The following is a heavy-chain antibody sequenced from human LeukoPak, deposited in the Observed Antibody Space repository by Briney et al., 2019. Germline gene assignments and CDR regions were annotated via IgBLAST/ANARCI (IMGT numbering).Heavy chain of an antibody. CDR1: GFTFSSYA. CDR2: ISSSGGSL. V-gene: IGHV3-23*01. Sequence: PGGSLRLSCAASGFTFSSYAMSWVRQAPGKGLEWVSGISSSGGSLYYADSVKGRFTISRDNSKNTLYLRMNSLRAEDTAVYYCAQDLPTAITARPHYWGQGALVTVSS. CDR3: AQDLPTAITARPHY. D-gene: IGHD6-6*01. J-gene: IGHJ4*02.